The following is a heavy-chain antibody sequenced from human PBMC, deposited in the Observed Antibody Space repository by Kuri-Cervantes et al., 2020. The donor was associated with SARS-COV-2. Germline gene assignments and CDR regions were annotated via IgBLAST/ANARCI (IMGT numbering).Heavy chain of an antibody. J-gene: IGHJ3*02. V-gene: IGHV3-43*01. CDR2: ISWDGGST. CDR3: ARDKLHSLDAFDI. CDR1: GFTFGDYT. D-gene: IGHD4-11*01. Sequence: GGSLRLSCAASGFTFGDYTMHWVRQAPGKGLEWVSLISWDGGSTYYADSVKGRFTISRDNAKNSLYLQMNSPRAEDTAVYYCARDKLHSLDAFDIWGQGTMVTVSS.